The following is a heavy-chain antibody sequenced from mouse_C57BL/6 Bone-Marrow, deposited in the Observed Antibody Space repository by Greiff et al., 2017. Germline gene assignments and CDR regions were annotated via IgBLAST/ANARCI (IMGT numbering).Heavy chain of an antibody. CDR1: GYAFTNYL. V-gene: IGHV1-54*01. J-gene: IGHJ3*01. D-gene: IGHD3-2*02. CDR3: ARTAQATLAWFAY. Sequence: QVQLKQSGAELVRPGTSVKVSCKASGYAFTNYLIEWVKQRPGQGLEWIGVINPGSGGTNYNEKFKGKTTLTADKSSSTAYMQLSSLTSEDSAVYFGARTAQATLAWFAYWGQGTLVTVSA. CDR2: INPGSGGT.